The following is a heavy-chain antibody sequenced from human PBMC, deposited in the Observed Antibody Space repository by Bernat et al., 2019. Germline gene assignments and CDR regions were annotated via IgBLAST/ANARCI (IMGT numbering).Heavy chain of an antibody. CDR3: ARAIMTPWSPFDI. Sequence: VQLVESGGGVVQPGRSLRLSCAASGFTFSSYGMSWVRQAPGKGLEWVSAISGSGGSTSYADSVKGRFTISRDNSKNTLYLQMNSLRAEDTAVYYCARAIMTPWSPFDIWGQGTMVTVSS. D-gene: IGHD3-16*01. J-gene: IGHJ3*02. CDR1: GFTFSSYG. CDR2: ISGSGGST. V-gene: IGHV3-23*04.